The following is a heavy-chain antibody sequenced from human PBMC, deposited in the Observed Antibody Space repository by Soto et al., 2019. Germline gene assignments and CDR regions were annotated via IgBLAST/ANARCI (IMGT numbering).Heavy chain of an antibody. V-gene: IGHV3-48*02. D-gene: IGHD5-12*01. CDR1: GFSLSNSG. Sequence: GGSLRLSCSASGFSLSNSGMFWVRQAPGKGLEWISYISRSHSAIYYADSVKGRFTMSRDNAKNSLFLQMNSLRDEDRAVYYCATEGPNGYIPYFTETWGPGVAVTVST. J-gene: IGHJ5*02. CDR3: ATEGPNGYIPYFTET. CDR2: ISRSHSAI.